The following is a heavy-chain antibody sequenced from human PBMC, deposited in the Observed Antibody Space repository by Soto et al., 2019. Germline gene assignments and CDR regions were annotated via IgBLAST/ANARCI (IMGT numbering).Heavy chain of an antibody. D-gene: IGHD4-4*01. CDR2: IDPSDSYT. V-gene: IGHV5-10-1*01. Sequence: SLKISCKVSGYNFPSYWISWVRQMPGKGLEWMGRIDPSDSYTNYSPSFQGHVTISADKSISAAYLQWSSLKASDTAMYYCARQGTTDYFYYYGLDVWGQGTTVTVSS. J-gene: IGHJ6*02. CDR1: GYNFPSYW. CDR3: ARQGTTDYFYYYGLDV.